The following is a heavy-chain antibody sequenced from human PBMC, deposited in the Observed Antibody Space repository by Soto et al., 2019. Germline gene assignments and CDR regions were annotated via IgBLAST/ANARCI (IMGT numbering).Heavy chain of an antibody. J-gene: IGHJ5*02. CDR3: AKDAVGGMGATAPNWFDP. Sequence: PGGSLRLSCAASGFTFSSYGMHWVRQAPGKGLEWVAVISYDGSNKYYADSVKGRFTISRDNSKNTLYLQMNSLRAEDTAVYYCAKDAVGGMGATAPNWFDPWGQGTLVTVS. D-gene: IGHD1-26*01. V-gene: IGHV3-30*18. CDR2: ISYDGSNK. CDR1: GFTFSSYG.